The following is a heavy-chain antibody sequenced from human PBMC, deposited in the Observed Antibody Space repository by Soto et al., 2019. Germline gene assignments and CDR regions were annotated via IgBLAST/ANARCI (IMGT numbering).Heavy chain of an antibody. CDR3: ARDLGSETYSTTWFDP. CDR2: IIPIFGTA. Sequence: QVQLVQSGAEVKKPGSSVKVSCKASGGTVSSYAISWVRQAPGQGLEWMGGIIPIFGTANYAQKFQGRVTITADKSTSTAYMELSSLRSEDTAVYYCARDLGSETYSTTWFDPWGQGTLVTVSS. J-gene: IGHJ5*01. D-gene: IGHD6-13*01. CDR1: GGTVSSYA. V-gene: IGHV1-69*06.